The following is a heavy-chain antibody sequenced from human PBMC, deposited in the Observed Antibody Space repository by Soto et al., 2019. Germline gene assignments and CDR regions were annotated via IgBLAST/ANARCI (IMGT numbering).Heavy chain of an antibody. D-gene: IGHD4-17*01. Sequence: PSETLSLTCVVSNGSITSGGYCWGWIRQPPGKGLEWLGYLYESGSTVYNPPLSNRVTISGDRSTNQFSLKLTSVTAADTAVYYCARHDYLMSDDYGDYSAPAYFDLWGRGTLVTVSS. CDR1: NGSITSGGYC. J-gene: IGHJ2*01. CDR2: LYESGST. V-gene: IGHV4-30-2*01. CDR3: ARHDYLMSDDYGDYSAPAYFDL.